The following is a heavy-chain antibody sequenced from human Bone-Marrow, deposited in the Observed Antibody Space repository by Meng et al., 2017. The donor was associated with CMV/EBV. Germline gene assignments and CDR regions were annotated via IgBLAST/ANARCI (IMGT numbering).Heavy chain of an antibody. CDR1: GYTFTGYY. CDR3: ARDLNAGYYGSGSYYNADAFDI. D-gene: IGHD3-10*01. J-gene: IGHJ3*02. V-gene: IGHV1-2*02. CDR2: INPNSGGT. Sequence: ASVKVSCKASGYTFTGYYMHWVRQAPGQGLEWMGWINPNSGGTNYAQKFQGRVTMTRDTSISTAYMELSRLRSDDTAVYYCARDLNAGYYGSGSYYNADAFDIWGQGTMVPSPQ.